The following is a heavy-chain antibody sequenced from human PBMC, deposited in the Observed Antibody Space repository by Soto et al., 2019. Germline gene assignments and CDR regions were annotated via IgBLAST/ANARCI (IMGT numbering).Heavy chain of an antibody. Sequence: QVQLQQSGPGLVKPSQTLSLTCTVSGGSISYDYYHWTWIRQSPGKGLEWIGYIHYSGSIIYNPSFKSRVTISVDTSKNQFSLQLSSVTAADTAVYFCAREDDGGYRDYYGLDVWGQGTTVTVSS. D-gene: IGHD5-18*01. J-gene: IGHJ6*02. CDR1: GGSISYDYYH. CDR2: IHYSGSI. V-gene: IGHV4-30-4*08. CDR3: AREDDGGYRDYYGLDV.